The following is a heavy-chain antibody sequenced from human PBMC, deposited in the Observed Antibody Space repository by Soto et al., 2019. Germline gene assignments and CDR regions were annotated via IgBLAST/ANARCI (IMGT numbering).Heavy chain of an antibody. D-gene: IGHD6-13*01. CDR3: ARRERAAGTDLWIDP. J-gene: IGHJ5*02. Sequence: SETLSLTCSGSGDSISSSTYYWGWMRQPPGKGLEWIASFYYSGNTYYNPSLKSRVTISVDTSKNQFSLKLSSVTAADTAVYYCARRERAAGTDLWIDPWGQGTLVTV. V-gene: IGHV4-39*01. CDR2: FYYSGNT. CDR1: GDSISSSTYY.